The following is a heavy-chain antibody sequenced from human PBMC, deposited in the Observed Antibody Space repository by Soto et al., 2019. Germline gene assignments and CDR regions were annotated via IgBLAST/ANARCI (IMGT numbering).Heavy chain of an antibody. CDR3: ARGVWDCSGVSCQGYFQH. J-gene: IGHJ1*01. CDR2: IIPILGIA. CDR1: GGTFSSYT. D-gene: IGHD2-15*01. V-gene: IGHV1-69*02. Sequence: QVQLVQSGAEVKKPGSSVKVSCKASGGTFSSYTISWVRQAPGQGLEWMGRIIPILGIANYAQKFQGRVTITADKSTSTAYMELSSLRSEDTAVYYCARGVWDCSGVSCQGYFQHLGQGTLVTVSS.